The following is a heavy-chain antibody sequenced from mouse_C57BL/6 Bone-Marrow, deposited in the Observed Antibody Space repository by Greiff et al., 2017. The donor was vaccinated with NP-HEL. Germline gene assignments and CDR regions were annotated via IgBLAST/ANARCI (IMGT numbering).Heavy chain of an antibody. V-gene: IGHV1-19*01. CDR3: ARSPVVARDWYFDV. CDR1: GYTFTDYY. Sequence: EVQLQESGPVLVKPGASVKMSCKASGYTFTDYYMNWVKQSHGKSLEWIGVINPYNGGTSYNQKFKGKATLTVDKSSSTAYMELNSLTSEDSAVYYCARSPVVARDWYFDVWGTGTTVTVSS. D-gene: IGHD1-1*01. CDR2: INPYNGGT. J-gene: IGHJ1*03.